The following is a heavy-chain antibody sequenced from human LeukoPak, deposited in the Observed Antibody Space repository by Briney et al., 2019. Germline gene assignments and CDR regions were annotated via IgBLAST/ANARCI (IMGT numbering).Heavy chain of an antibody. Sequence: PSETLSLTCTVSGGSISSYYWSWIRQPPGKGLEWIGYIYYSGSTNYNPSLKSRVTISVDTSKNQFSLKLSSVTAADTAVYYCARHRITMVRGVTGGWFDPWGQGTLVTVSS. CDR3: ARHRITMVRGVTGGWFDP. J-gene: IGHJ5*02. V-gene: IGHV4-59*08. CDR1: GGSISSYY. CDR2: IYYSGST. D-gene: IGHD3-10*01.